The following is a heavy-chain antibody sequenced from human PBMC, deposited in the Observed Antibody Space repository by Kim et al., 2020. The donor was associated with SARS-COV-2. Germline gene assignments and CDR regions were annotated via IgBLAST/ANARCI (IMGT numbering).Heavy chain of an antibody. CDR3: ARDRGGGWYNRVDV. J-gene: IGHJ6*02. V-gene: IGHV4-4*06. D-gene: IGHD6-19*01. Sequence: NPALKSRVTMSIDTSKTQYSLKMNSVTAADTAVYYGARDRGGGWYNRVDVWGQGTTVTVAS.